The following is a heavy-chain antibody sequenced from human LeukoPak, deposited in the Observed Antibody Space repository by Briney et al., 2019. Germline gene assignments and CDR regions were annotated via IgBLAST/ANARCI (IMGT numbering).Heavy chain of an antibody. D-gene: IGHD1-26*01. CDR2: IYYSGST. J-gene: IGHJ4*02. V-gene: IGHV4-39*07. CDR1: GGSISSSSYY. CDR3: ARDSIVGVTGFDY. Sequence: SETLSLTCTVSGGSISSSSYYWGWIRQPPGKGLEWIGSIYYSGSTYYNPSLKSRVTISVDKSQNQFSLKVKSVTAADTAVYYCARDSIVGVTGFDYWGQGTLVTVSS.